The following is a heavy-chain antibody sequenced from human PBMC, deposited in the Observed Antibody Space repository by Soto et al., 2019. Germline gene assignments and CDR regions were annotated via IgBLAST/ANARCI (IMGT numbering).Heavy chain of an antibody. D-gene: IGHD1-1*01. J-gene: IGHJ1*01. CDR1: GFNFSRHG. CDR3: ANDHTLPNCHHSLLAY. Sequence: GGSLRVSCAASGFNFSRHGMHGGRQAPGKGLEWVAVMSYDGSDEYYADSVKGRFTISRDNSKNTLYLQMNSLRPEDTAVYYCANDHTLPNCHHSLLAYRGQRALVTVSS. V-gene: IGHV3-30*18. CDR2: MSYDGSDE.